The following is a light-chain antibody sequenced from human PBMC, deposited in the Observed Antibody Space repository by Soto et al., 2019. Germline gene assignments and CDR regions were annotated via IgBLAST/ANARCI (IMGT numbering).Light chain of an antibody. Sequence: SQSSHPLSPSLWDSVSIPCPTSQSINTYLYWYQQKPGKPPKLLIHAISSLQSGVPSRFSGSGSGTDFSLTISSLQPEDSATYYCQQSYSFPRTFGQGTKVDIK. CDR3: QQSYSFPRT. CDR2: AIS. J-gene: IGKJ1*01. CDR1: QSINTY. V-gene: IGKV1-39*01.